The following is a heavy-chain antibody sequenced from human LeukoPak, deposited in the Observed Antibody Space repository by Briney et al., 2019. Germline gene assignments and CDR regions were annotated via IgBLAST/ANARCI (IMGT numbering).Heavy chain of an antibody. J-gene: IGHJ4*02. CDR3: AAYRGAHHKTFDY. Sequence: GGSLRLSCAASGFTFFSSYEMNWVRQAPGKGLEWVSSISSSSSYIYYADSVKGRFTISRDNAKNSLYLQMNSLRVEDTAVYYCAAYRGAHHKTFDYWGRGTLVTVSS. V-gene: IGHV3-21*04. D-gene: IGHD1-26*01. CDR1: GFTFFSSYE. CDR2: ISSSSSYI.